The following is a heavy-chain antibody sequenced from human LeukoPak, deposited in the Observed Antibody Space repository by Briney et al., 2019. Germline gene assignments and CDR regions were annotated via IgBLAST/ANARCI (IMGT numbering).Heavy chain of an antibody. CDR1: GGSISSGSHY. CDR2: INHSGST. D-gene: IGHD6-19*01. J-gene: IGHJ4*02. Sequence: SETLSLTCTVSGGSISSGSHYWDWIRQSPGEGLEWIGEINHSGSTNYNPSLKSRVTISVDTSKNQFSLKLSSVTAADTAVYYCARVAVRIAVAGNFDYWGQGTLVTVSS. V-gene: IGHV4-39*07. CDR3: ARVAVRIAVAGNFDY.